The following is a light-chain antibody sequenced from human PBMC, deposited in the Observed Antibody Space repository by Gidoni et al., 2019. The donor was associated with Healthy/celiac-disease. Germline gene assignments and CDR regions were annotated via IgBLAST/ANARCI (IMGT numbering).Light chain of an antibody. CDR1: QSISSY. J-gene: IGKJ1*01. CDR2: AAS. V-gene: IGKV1-39*01. Sequence: DIQMTQSPSSLSASVGDRVTITCRASQSISSYLNWYQQKPGKAPKLLIYAASSLQSGVPSRFYGSGSGTDFTLTISSLQPEDFATYYCQQSYSTLRKTFGQGTKVEIK. CDR3: QQSYSTLRKT.